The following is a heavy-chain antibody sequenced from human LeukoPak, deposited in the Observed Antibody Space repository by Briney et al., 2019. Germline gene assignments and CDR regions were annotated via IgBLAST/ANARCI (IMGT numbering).Heavy chain of an antibody. J-gene: IGHJ5*02. CDR1: GGSIRSYY. D-gene: IGHD1-1*01. CDR2: IYGSGYT. CDR3: AREGTSGTHLNWFDP. Sequence: PLQTLSLTCAVSGGSIRSYYWSWIRPTPGKGLEWIGDIYGSGYTNYSASLKNRVTLSVDTSKNEFSLKLSSVTAADTAVYYCAREGTSGTHLNWFDPWGQGTLVTVSS. V-gene: IGHV4-59*01.